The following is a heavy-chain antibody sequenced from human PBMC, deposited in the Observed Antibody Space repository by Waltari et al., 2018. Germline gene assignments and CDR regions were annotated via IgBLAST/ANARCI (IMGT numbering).Heavy chain of an antibody. CDR1: GFTFSDFS. V-gene: IGHV3-21*01. CDR3: ARGATDLQRNDALDI. D-gene: IGHD5-12*01. J-gene: IGHJ3*02. Sequence: EVRLVESGGGLVNPGGSLRLSCAASGFTFSDFSMNWVRQVPGRGLGLVSSISTTSRNIYYGDSMKGRFTIARDNAKNSLYLQMNSLRAEDTAIYYCARGATDLQRNDALDIWGQGTMVTVSS. CDR2: ISTTSRNI.